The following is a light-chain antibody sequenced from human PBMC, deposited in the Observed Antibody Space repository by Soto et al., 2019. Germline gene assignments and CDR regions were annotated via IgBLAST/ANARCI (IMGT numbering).Light chain of an antibody. J-gene: IGKJ1*01. Sequence: DIQMTQSPSSLSASVGDRVTITCRASQGMSSFLAWYQQKPAKVPKLLIYAAYTLQFGVPTRFSGSGSWSDFTRTISSLYTEDVGTYSCEEYNRASQTFGQGTKLEIK. CDR3: EEYNRASQT. CDR1: QGMSSF. CDR2: AAY. V-gene: IGKV1-27*01.